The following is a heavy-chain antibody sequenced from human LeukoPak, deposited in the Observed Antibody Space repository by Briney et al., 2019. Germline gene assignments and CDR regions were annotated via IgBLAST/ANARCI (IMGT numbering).Heavy chain of an antibody. Sequence: SETLSLTCAVYGGSFSGYYWSWIRQPPGKGLEWIGEINHSGSTNYNPSLKSRVTISVDTSKNQFSLKLSSVTAADTAVYYCARGGNSSSSRYNWFDPWGQGTLVTVSS. D-gene: IGHD6-6*01. V-gene: IGHV4-34*01. CDR1: GGSFSGYY. J-gene: IGHJ5*02. CDR3: ARGGNSSSSRYNWFDP. CDR2: INHSGST.